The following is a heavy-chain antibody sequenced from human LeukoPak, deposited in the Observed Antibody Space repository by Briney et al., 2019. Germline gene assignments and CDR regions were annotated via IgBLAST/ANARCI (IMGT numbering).Heavy chain of an antibody. V-gene: IGHV4-39*01. CDR2: NNHSGST. CDR1: GGSISSSSYY. J-gene: IGHJ3*01. CDR3: ARHQISDDISGTYHYIRAFDF. Sequence: SETLSLTCTFSGGSISSSSYYWGWIRPPPGKGLGWIGENNHSGSTNYNPSLKSRVTISVDTSKNQFSLKLSSMTAADTAVYYCARHQISDDISGTYHYIRAFDFWGQGTRVTVSS. D-gene: IGHD3-16*02.